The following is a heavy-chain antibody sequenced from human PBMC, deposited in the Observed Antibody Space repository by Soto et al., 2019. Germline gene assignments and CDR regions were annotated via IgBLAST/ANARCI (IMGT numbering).Heavy chain of an antibody. D-gene: IGHD3-16*01. Sequence: PSETLSLTCTVSGDSISSGNKYWSWIRQPPGKGLEWIGYILSSGTTYYNPSLKSRLTMSLDASQNQFSLKLNSLTDADTAVYFCARVPSPFDYYYAMDVWGQGTTVTVSS. CDR3: ARVPSPFDYYYAMDV. V-gene: IGHV4-30-4*01. CDR2: ILSSGTT. CDR1: GDSISSGNKY. J-gene: IGHJ6*02.